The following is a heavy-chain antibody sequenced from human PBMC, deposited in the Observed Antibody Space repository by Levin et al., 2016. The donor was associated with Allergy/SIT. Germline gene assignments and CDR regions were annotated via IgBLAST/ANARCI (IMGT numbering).Heavy chain of an antibody. CDR1: GGTFGSYA. V-gene: IGHV1-69*13. Sequence: SVKVSCKASGGTFGSYAISWVRQAPGQGLEWMGGIIPIFGTAHYAQKFQGRVTITADESTSTVYMELSSLRSEDTAVYYCARDSSSTYDILTGYYYFDYWGQGTLVTVSS. D-gene: IGHD3-9*01. J-gene: IGHJ4*02. CDR3: ARDSSSTYDILTGYYYFDY. CDR2: IIPIFGTA.